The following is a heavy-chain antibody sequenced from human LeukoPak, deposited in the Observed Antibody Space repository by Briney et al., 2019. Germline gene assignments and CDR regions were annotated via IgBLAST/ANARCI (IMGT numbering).Heavy chain of an antibody. V-gene: IGHV4-34*01. CDR1: GGSFSGYY. D-gene: IGHD5-12*01. J-gene: IGHJ4*02. CDR3: ARGGYSGYVRQQLVLDY. CDR2: INHSGST. Sequence: SETLSLTCAVYGGSFSGYYWGWIGQPPGKGLEWIGEINHSGSTNYNPSLKSRVTISVDTSKNQFSLKLSSVTAADTAVYYCARGGYSGYVRQQLVLDYWGQGTLVTVSS.